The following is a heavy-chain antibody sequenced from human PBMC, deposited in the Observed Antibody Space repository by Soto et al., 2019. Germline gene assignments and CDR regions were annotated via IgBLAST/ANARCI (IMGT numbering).Heavy chain of an antibody. J-gene: IGHJ4*02. D-gene: IGHD2-21*01. CDR3: ARGNVVPLDY. CDR2: IYHSGST. CDR1: GGSISSGCYF. V-gene: IGHV4-30-2*01. Sequence: PSETLSLTCAVSGGSISSGCYFWSWIRQPPGKGLEWIGYIYHSGSTYYNPSLKSRVTISVDRSKNQFSLKLSSVTAADTAVYYCARGNVVPLDYWGQGTLVTVSS.